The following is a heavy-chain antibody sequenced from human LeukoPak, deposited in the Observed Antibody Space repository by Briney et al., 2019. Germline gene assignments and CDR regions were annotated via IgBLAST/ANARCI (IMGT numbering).Heavy chain of an antibody. CDR2: IYYSGST. D-gene: IGHD3-16*01. J-gene: IGHJ4*02. CDR3: ARESLGGHYFDY. CDR1: GGSLSSGDYY. V-gene: IGHV4-30-4*08. Sequence: SETLSLTCIVSGGSLSSGDYYWSWIRQPPGKGLEWIGYIYYSGSTYYNPSLKSRVVISLDTSKNQFSLKLTSVTAADKAVYYCARESLGGHYFDYWGQGILVTVSS.